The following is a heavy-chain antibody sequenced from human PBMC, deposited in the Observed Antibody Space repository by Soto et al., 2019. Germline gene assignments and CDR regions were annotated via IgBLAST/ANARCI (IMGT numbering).Heavy chain of an antibody. V-gene: IGHV4-59*01. CDR2: VYYGGST. J-gene: IGHJ4*02. CDR1: GGSISSYY. D-gene: IGHD1-26*01. CDR3: ARPKSGSYFRY. Sequence: SETLSLTCTVSGGSISSYYWSWIRQPPGKGLEWIGYVYYGGSTNYNPSLKSRVTISVDTSKNQFSLKLSSVTAADTAVYYCARPKSGSYFRYWGQGTLVTVSS.